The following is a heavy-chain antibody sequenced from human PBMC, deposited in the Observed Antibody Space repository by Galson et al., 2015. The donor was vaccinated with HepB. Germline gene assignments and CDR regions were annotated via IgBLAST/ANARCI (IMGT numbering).Heavy chain of an antibody. CDR2: INGGSGNT. Sequence: SVKVSCKASGYKFTNYAMHWVRQAPGQRLEWMGWINGGSGNTKYSQKFEGRVTITRDTSASTAYMDLSSLRSEDTAVYYCARDQGQFLPLVPMDVWGQGTTVTVS. D-gene: IGHD2-21*01. CDR3: ARDQGQFLPLVPMDV. V-gene: IGHV1-3*01. CDR1: GYKFTNYA. J-gene: IGHJ6*02.